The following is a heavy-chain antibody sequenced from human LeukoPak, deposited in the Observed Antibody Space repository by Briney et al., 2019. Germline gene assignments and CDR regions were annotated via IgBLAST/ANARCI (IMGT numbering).Heavy chain of an antibody. Sequence: ASVKVSCKASGYTFTGYYIHCVRQAPGQGLEWVGWINPNSGGTNYAQKFQGRVTMTRDTSISTAYMELSRLRSDDTAVYYCARGPLRIAAVDYWGQGTLVTVSS. CDR2: INPNSGGT. V-gene: IGHV1-2*02. J-gene: IGHJ4*02. CDR1: GYTFTGYY. D-gene: IGHD6-13*01. CDR3: ARGPLRIAAVDY.